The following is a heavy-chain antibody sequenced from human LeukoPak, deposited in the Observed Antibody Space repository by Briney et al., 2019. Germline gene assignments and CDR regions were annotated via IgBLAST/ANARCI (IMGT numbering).Heavy chain of an antibody. CDR3: ARVRPPNDYVWESYRGDGFNI. V-gene: IGHV4-39*07. CDR1: GGSISSYY. Sequence: SETLSLTCTVSGGSISSYYWGWIRQPPGKGLEWIGTMFYSGSTYYNPSLKSRVTISVDTSKNQFSLKLSSVTAADTAVYYCARVRPPNDYVWESYRGDGFNIWGQGTMVTVSS. CDR2: MFYSGST. J-gene: IGHJ3*02. D-gene: IGHD3-16*02.